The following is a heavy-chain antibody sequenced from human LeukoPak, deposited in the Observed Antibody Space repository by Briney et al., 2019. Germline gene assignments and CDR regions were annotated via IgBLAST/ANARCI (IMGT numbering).Heavy chain of an antibody. CDR3: ANVVGGY. J-gene: IGHJ4*02. CDR2: INSDGSST. CDR1: GFPFSSHW. Sequence: PGGSLRLSCAASGFPFSSHWMHWVRQAPGKGLVWVSRINSDGSSTAYADSVKGRFTISRDNAKNTLYLQMDSLRAEDTAVYYCANVVGGYWGQGTLVTVSS. D-gene: IGHD2-21*01. V-gene: IGHV3-74*01.